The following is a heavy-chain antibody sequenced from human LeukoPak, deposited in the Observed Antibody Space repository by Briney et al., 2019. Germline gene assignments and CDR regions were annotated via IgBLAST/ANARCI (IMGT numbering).Heavy chain of an antibody. CDR3: ARDAALLTGYPYWYFDL. V-gene: IGHV3-11*01. CDR2: ISSAAATT. Sequence: GGSLRLSCEASGFSFSDHYMAWVRQAPGKGLEWLSYISSAAATTYYPDFVKGRFTISRDNAKNLLFLEMNSLRVEDTAVYYCARDAALLTGYPYWYFDLWGRGTLVTVSS. D-gene: IGHD3-9*01. J-gene: IGHJ2*01. CDR1: GFSFSDHY.